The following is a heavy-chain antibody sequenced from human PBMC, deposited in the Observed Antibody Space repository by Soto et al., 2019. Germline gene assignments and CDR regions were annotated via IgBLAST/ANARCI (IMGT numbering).Heavy chain of an antibody. J-gene: IGHJ6*02. V-gene: IGHV3-30-3*01. D-gene: IGHD3-9*01. Sequence: SGGSLRLSCAASGFTFSSYAVHWVRQAPGKGLEWVALISSDRSKKYYADSVKGRFTISRDNSKNTLYLQMNSLGAEDTAVYYCAREVLRYFDWLSEDSYFYGMDVWGQGTTVTVSS. CDR3: AREVLRYFDWLSEDSYFYGMDV. CDR2: ISSDRSKK. CDR1: GFTFSSYA.